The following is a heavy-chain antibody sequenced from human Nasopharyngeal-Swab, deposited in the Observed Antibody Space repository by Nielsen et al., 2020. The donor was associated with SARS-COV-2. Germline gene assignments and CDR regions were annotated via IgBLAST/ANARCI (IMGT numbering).Heavy chain of an antibody. CDR2: IKQDGSEK. CDR3: ARDLRHYDFWSGYCTGIYFQH. Sequence: VRQAPGKGLEWVANIKQDGSEKYYVDSVKGRFTISRDNAKNSLYLQMNSLRAEDTAVYYCARDLRHYDFWSGYCTGIYFQHWGQGTLVTVSS. V-gene: IGHV3-7*03. J-gene: IGHJ1*01. D-gene: IGHD3-3*01.